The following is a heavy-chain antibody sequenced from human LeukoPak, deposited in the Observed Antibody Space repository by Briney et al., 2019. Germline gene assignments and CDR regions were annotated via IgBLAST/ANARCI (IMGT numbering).Heavy chain of an antibody. Sequence: PGGSLRLSCAASGFTFSSYSMNWVRQAPGKGLEWVSSISSSSYIYYADSVKGRFTISRDNAKNSLYLQMNSLRAEDTAVYYCARDGGYGLTDYWGQGTLVTVSS. CDR1: GFTFSSYS. CDR2: ISSSSYI. V-gene: IGHV3-21*01. CDR3: ARDGGYGLTDY. D-gene: IGHD5-12*01. J-gene: IGHJ4*02.